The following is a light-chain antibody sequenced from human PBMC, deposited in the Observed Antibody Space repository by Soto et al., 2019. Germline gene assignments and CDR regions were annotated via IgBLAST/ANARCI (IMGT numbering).Light chain of an antibody. CDR1: ESVSRW. CDR3: QQYNAYSQA. CDR2: QAS. Sequence: DIQMTQSPSTLSASVGDRVTITCRASESVSRWLAWYKQKPGRTLKLLIYQASTLKTGVPSRFSGSGSGTEFTLTISSLQPDDFVTYYCQQYNAYSQAFGQGTKVEIK. J-gene: IGKJ1*01. V-gene: IGKV1-5*03.